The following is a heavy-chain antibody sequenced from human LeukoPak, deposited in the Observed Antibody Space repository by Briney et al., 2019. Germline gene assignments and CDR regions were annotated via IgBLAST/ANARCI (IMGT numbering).Heavy chain of an antibody. Sequence: GGSLRLSCAASGFTFSSYAMTWVRQAPGKGLEWVSGISGSAGSTYYADSVKGRFTISRDNSKNTLYLQVSSLRAEDTGVYYCAKDHYWSIDYWGRGTLVTVSS. CDR1: GFTFSSYA. CDR2: ISGSAGST. J-gene: IGHJ4*02. D-gene: IGHD3-3*01. CDR3: AKDHYWSIDY. V-gene: IGHV3-23*01.